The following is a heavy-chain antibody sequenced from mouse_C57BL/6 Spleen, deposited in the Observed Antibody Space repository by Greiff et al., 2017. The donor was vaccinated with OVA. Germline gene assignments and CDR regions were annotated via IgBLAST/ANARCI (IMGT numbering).Heavy chain of an antibody. D-gene: IGHD1-1*02. Sequence: EVKLMESGGGLVKPGGSLKLSCAASGFTFSDYGMHWVRHAPEKGLEWVAYISRGSSTIYYADTVKGRFTISRVNAKNTLFLQMTSLRSEDTAMYYCARGSFYYFDYWGQGTTLTVSS. CDR2: ISRGSSTI. J-gene: IGHJ2*01. CDR3: ARGSFYYFDY. V-gene: IGHV5-17*01. CDR1: GFTFSDYG.